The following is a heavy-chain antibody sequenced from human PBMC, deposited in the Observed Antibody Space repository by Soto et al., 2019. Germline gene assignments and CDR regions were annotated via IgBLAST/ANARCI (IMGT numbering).Heavy chain of an antibody. V-gene: IGHV4-59*11. D-gene: IGHD2-15*01. Sequence: QVQLQESGPGLVKPSETLSLTCTVSGGSISSHYWNWIRQPPGKGLEWIGYIYDSGSTSYHPSLKSRVTISIDTSKNQFSLNLSSVTAADTAVYYCARVVVGSSSPYTDFWGQGALVTVSS. CDR3: ARVVVGSSSPYTDF. CDR1: GGSISSHY. CDR2: IYDSGST. J-gene: IGHJ4*02.